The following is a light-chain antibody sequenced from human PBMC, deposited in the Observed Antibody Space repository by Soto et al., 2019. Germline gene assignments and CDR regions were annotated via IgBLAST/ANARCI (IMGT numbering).Light chain of an antibody. CDR1: QDISNH. CDR2: DAS. Sequence: DIRLIKKRSSLSASVGDRVTITCQASQDISNHLNWYQQKPGKAPELLMFDASNLEPGVPSRFSGSGSGTDFTLTISSLQPEDVATYFCQQYANFPPIRFGHGARLEI. CDR3: QQYANFPPIR. V-gene: IGKV1-33*01. J-gene: IGKJ5*01.